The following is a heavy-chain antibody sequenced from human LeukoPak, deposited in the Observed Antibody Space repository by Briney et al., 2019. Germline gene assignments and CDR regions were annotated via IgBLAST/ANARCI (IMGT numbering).Heavy chain of an antibody. V-gene: IGHV1-2*02. CDR1: GYTFTGYY. D-gene: IGHD3-3*01. CDR3: ARDNKGYDFWSGYPSRGDY. J-gene: IGHJ4*02. Sequence: AASVEVSCKASGYTFTGYYMHWVRQAPGQGLEWMGWINPNSGGTNYAQKFQGRVTMTRDTSISTAYMELSRLRSDDTAVYYCARDNKGYDFWSGYPSRGDYWGQGTLVTVSS. CDR2: INPNSGGT.